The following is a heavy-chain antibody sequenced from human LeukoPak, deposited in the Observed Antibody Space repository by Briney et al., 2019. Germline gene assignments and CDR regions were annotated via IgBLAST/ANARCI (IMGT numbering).Heavy chain of an antibody. CDR2: ISAYNGNT. J-gene: IGHJ4*02. D-gene: IGHD3-9*01. Sequence: ASVKVSCKASGYTFTGYYMHWVRQAPGQGLEWMGWISAYNGNTNYAQKLQGRVTMTTDTSTRTAYMELRSLRSDDTAVYYCARDANWLDPYFDYWGQGTLVTVSS. CDR1: GYTFTGYY. V-gene: IGHV1-18*04. CDR3: ARDANWLDPYFDY.